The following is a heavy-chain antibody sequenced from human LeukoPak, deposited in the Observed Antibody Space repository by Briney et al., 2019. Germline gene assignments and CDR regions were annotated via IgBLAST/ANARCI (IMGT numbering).Heavy chain of an antibody. D-gene: IGHD4-11*01. V-gene: IGHV4-39*01. J-gene: IGHJ6*03. CDR2: IYYSGDT. Sequence: SDSLSLTCTVSGGSINSTRYYWGWIRQPPGKGLEWIGSIYYSGDTHYNPSLRSRVTISVDTSKNQFSLKMNSMTAADTSVYYCATGSMTTRYYYYFYMDVWGKGTTVSVSS. CDR1: GGSINSTRYY. CDR3: ATGSMTTRYYYYFYMDV.